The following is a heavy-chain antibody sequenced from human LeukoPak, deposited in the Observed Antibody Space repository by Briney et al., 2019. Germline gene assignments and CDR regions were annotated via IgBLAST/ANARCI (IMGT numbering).Heavy chain of an antibody. V-gene: IGHV1-2*06. CDR3: ARRQNYYDSSAVGYWFDP. D-gene: IGHD3-22*01. CDR1: GYTFTGYY. Sequence: ASVKVSCKASGYTFTGYYMHWVRQAPGQGLEWMGRINPNSGGTNYAQKFQGRVTMTRDKSISTAYMELSRLRSDDTAVYYCARRQNYYDSSAVGYWFDPWGQGTLVTVSS. J-gene: IGHJ5*02. CDR2: INPNSGGT.